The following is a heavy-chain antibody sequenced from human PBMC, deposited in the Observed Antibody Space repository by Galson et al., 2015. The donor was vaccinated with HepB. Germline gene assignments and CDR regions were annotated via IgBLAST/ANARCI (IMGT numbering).Heavy chain of an antibody. Sequence: CAISGDSVSTISATWNWIRQSPSRGLEWLGRTYYRSRWWTFYAESVKGRITINPDTSQNHFSLELDSVTPEDAGVYYCASAESNWDAQSNGAFDIWGPGTSVTVSS. CDR2: TYYRSRWWT. CDR3: ASAESNWDAQSNGAFDI. CDR1: GDSVSTISAT. V-gene: IGHV6-1*01. D-gene: IGHD1-1*01. J-gene: IGHJ3*02.